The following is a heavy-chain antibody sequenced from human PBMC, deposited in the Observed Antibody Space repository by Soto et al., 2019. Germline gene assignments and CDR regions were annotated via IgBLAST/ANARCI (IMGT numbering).Heavy chain of an antibody. CDR3: AKDDCSGGSCYGFGGY. CDR1: GFTFSSYG. Sequence: QVQLVESGGGVVQPGRSLRLSCAASGFTFSSYGMHWVRQAPGKGLEWVAVISYDGSNKYYADSVKGRFTISRDNSKNTLYLQMNSLRAEDTAVYYCAKDDCSGGSCYGFGGYWGQGTLVTGSS. J-gene: IGHJ4*02. D-gene: IGHD2-15*01. CDR2: ISYDGSNK. V-gene: IGHV3-30*18.